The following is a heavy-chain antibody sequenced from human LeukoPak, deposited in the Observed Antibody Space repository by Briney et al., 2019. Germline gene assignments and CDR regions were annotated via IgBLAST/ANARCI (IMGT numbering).Heavy chain of an antibody. Sequence: PGGSLRLSCAASGFTFSSYSMNWVRQASGKGLEWVSSISSSSSYIYYADSVKGRFTISRDNAKNSLYLQMNSLRAEDTAVYYCARGPDIVVVPAATGFDYWGQGTLVTVSS. D-gene: IGHD2-2*01. CDR3: ARGPDIVVVPAATGFDY. V-gene: IGHV3-21*01. J-gene: IGHJ4*02. CDR1: GFTFSSYS. CDR2: ISSSSSYI.